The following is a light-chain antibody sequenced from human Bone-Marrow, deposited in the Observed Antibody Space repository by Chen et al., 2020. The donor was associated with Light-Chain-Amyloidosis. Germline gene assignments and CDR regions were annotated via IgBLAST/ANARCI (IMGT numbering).Light chain of an antibody. Sequence: QSVLTQPPSASGTPGQRVTISCSGASSNIGINYVYWYQHCPGAAPNLLIHRNNRRPSGVPDRFAASKSGTSAFLAISGLRSEDEADYYCAAWDGSLSGYVFGTGTKVIVL. V-gene: IGLV1-47*01. CDR3: AAWDGSLSGYV. J-gene: IGLJ1*01. CDR1: SSNIGINY. CDR2: RNN.